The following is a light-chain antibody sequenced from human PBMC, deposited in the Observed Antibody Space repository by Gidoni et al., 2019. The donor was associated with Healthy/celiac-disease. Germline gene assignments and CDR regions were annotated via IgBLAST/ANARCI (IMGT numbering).Light chain of an antibody. Sequence: EIVLTQSPATLSLSPGESATLSCRASQRVSSYLARYQQKPGPPPRLLIYDASNRATGIPARLSGSVSCTDFTLTISSLKPEDFAVYDCQQRSKGWTFGQGTKVEIK. CDR3: QQRSKGWT. J-gene: IGKJ1*01. CDR1: QRVSSY. V-gene: IGKV3-11*01. CDR2: DAS.